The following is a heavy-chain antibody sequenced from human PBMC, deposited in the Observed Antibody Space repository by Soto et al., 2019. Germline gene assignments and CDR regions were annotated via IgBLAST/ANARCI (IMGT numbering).Heavy chain of an antibody. D-gene: IGHD5-18*01. CDR2: INHSGST. CDR3: ARGYSSGWFDP. V-gene: IGHV4-34*01. J-gene: IGHJ5*02. Sequence: SETVSLTCAVYGGSFSGYYWSWIRQPPGKGLEWIGEINHSGSTNYNPSLKSRVTITVDTSKNQFSLKLSSVTAAYTAVDYCARGYSSGWFDPWGQGTLVTVSS. CDR1: GGSFSGYY.